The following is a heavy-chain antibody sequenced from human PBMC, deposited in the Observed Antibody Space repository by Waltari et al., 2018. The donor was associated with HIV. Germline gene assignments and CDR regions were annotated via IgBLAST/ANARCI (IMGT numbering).Heavy chain of an antibody. J-gene: IGHJ4*02. D-gene: IGHD1-7*01. CDR3: AKRLTGTQYYFDY. V-gene: IGHV3-53*01. CDR1: GFTVSSNY. CDR2: IYSGGST. Sequence: EVQLVESGGGLIQPGGSLRLSCAASGFTVSSNYMSWVRQAPGKGLEWVSVIYSGGSTYYADSVKGRFTISRDNSKNTLYLQMNSLRAEDTAIYYCAKRLTGTQYYFDYWGQGTLVTVSS.